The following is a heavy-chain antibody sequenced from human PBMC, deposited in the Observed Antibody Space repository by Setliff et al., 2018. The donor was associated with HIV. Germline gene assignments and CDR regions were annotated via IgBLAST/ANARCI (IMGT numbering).Heavy chain of an antibody. D-gene: IGHD3-10*01. CDR1: GGSISSHY. J-gene: IGHJ5*02. CDR2: IYYTGTT. V-gene: IGHV4-59*11. Sequence: SETLSLTCTVSGVSGGSISSHYWNWIRQPPGKGLEWIGYIYYTGTTKNNPSLKSRVTTSIDTSKNQFSLKLSSVTAADTAVYYCARGLWFGGSYWFDPWGQGTLVTVSS. CDR3: ARGLWFGGSYWFDP.